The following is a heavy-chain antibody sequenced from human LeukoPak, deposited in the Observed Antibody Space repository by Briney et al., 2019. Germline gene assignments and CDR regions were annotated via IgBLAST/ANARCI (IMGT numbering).Heavy chain of an antibody. Sequence: PSETLSLTCAVYGGSFSGYYWSWIRQPPGKGLEWIGEINHSGSTNYNPSLKSRVTISVDTSKNQFSLKLSSVTAADTAVYYCARHRTIYYDNGGYWVWGQGTLVTVSS. D-gene: IGHD3-22*01. V-gene: IGHV4-34*01. CDR1: GGSFSGYY. J-gene: IGHJ4*02. CDR3: ARHRTIYYDNGGYWV. CDR2: INHSGST.